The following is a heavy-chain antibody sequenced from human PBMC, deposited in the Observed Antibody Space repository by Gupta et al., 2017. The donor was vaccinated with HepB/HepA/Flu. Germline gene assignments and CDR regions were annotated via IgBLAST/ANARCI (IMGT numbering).Heavy chain of an antibody. V-gene: IGHV2-5*02. CDR1: GFSLSTSGVG. J-gene: IGHJ1*01. Sequence: QITLKESGPTLVKPTQTLTLTCTFSGFSLSTSGVGVGWIRQPPGKALEWLALIYWDDDKRYSPSLKSRLTITKDTSKNQVVLTMTNMDPVDTATYYCAHTYYYDSSGYYYSAGYFQHWGQGTLVTVSS. CDR3: AHTYYYDSSGYYYSAGYFQH. CDR2: IYWDDDK. D-gene: IGHD3-22*01.